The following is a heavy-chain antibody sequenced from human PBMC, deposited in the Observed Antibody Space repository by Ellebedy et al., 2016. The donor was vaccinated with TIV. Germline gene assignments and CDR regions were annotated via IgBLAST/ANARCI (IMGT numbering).Heavy chain of an antibody. J-gene: IGHJ6*02. CDR2: IIPIFGTA. D-gene: IGHD3-3*01. CDR1: GGTFSSYA. V-gene: IGHV1-69*13. CDR3: ARGSYDFWSETFGGMDV. Sequence: ASVKVSCKASGGTFSSYAISWVRQAPGQGLDWMGGIIPIFGTANYAQKFQGRVTITADESTSTAYMELSSLRSEDTAVYYCARGSYDFWSETFGGMDVWGQGTTVTVSS.